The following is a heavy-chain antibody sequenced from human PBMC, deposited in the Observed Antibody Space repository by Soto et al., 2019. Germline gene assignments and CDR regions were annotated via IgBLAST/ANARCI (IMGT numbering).Heavy chain of an antibody. D-gene: IGHD3-22*01. CDR3: AREGNPYYYDSSGYLDY. V-gene: IGHV1-69*13. CDR2: IIPIFGTA. J-gene: IGHJ4*02. Sequence: SVKVSCKASGGTFSSYAISWVRQAPGQGLEWMGGIIPIFGTANYAQKFQGRVTITADESTSTAYMELSSLRSEDTAVYYCAREGNPYYYDSSGYLDYWGQGTLVTVSS. CDR1: GGTFSSYA.